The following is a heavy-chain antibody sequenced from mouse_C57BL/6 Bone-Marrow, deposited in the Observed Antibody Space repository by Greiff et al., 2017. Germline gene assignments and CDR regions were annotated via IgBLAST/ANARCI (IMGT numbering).Heavy chain of an antibody. CDR2: IDPENGDT. CDR3: TTFIYYCSSVFAY. Sequence: VQLQQSGAELVRPGASVKLSCTASGFNIKDDYMHWVKQRPEQGLEWIGWIDPENGDTEYASKFQGKATITADTSSNTAYLQLSSLTSEDTAVYYCTTFIYYCSSVFAYWGQGTLVTVSA. D-gene: IGHD1-1*01. CDR1: GFNIKDDY. J-gene: IGHJ3*01. V-gene: IGHV14-4*01.